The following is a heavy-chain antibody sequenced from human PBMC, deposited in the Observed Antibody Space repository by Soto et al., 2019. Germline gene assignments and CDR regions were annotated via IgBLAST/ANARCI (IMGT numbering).Heavy chain of an antibody. J-gene: IGHJ4*02. V-gene: IGHV3-15*07. CDR2: IKSKGGDETK. CDR1: GLKFSDAW. Sequence: EVQLVESGGGLVKPGDSLRLSCAVSGLKFSDAWMNWVRQAPGKGLEWVGRIKSKGGDETKDYAAPVKGRFVISRDDSRDTLYLQMNSLKIEDTAVYYCAWDNSGRFRTDHWGQGTLVTVS. CDR3: AWDNSGRFRTDH. D-gene: IGHD4-4*01.